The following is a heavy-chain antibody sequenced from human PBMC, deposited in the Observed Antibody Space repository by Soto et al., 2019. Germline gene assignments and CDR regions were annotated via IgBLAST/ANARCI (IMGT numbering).Heavy chain of an antibody. CDR3: ARGRAGVIDY. CDR1: GGSIRSGDYS. J-gene: IGHJ4*02. Sequence: SETLSLTCAVSGGSIRSGDYSWSWIRQPPGKGLDWIGYIYHSGATYTNPSLKSRVTISVDTSKNQFSLRLSSVTAADTAVYYCARGRAGVIDYWGPGTLLTVSS. V-gene: IGHV4-30-2*01. D-gene: IGHD2-21*01. CDR2: IYHSGAT.